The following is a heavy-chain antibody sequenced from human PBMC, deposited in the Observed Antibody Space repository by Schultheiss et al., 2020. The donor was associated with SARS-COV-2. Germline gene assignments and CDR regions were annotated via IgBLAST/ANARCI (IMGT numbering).Heavy chain of an antibody. J-gene: IGHJ4*02. CDR1: GGSISSSSYY. CDR2: IYYSGST. Sequence: SETLSLTCTVSGGSISSSSYYWGWIRQPPGKGLEWIGSIYYSGSTYYNPSLKSRVTISVDKSKNQFSLKLSSVTAADTAVYYCASTRLYCSSTSCSHYWGQGTLVTVSS. CDR3: ASTRLYCSSTSCSHY. D-gene: IGHD2-2*01. V-gene: IGHV4-39*07.